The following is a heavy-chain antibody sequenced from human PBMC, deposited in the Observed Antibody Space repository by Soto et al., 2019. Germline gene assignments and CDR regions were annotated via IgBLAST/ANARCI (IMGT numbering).Heavy chain of an antibody. CDR3: AKGMGRDSGYDLLFEY. D-gene: IGHD5-12*01. V-gene: IGHV3-30*18. CDR1: GFSFSSCG. Sequence: QVQLVESGGGVVQPGTSLRLSCAASGFSFSSCGVHWVRRAPGKGLEWVAVISYDGNNEYYTESVKGRFTISRDNSKNTLYLQMNSLRVEDTAVYYCAKGMGRDSGYDLLFEYWGQGTLVTVSS. CDR2: ISYDGNNE. J-gene: IGHJ4*02.